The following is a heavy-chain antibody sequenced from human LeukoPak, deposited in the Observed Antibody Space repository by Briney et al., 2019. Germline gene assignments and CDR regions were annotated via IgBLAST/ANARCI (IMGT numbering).Heavy chain of an antibody. V-gene: IGHV1-18*01. CDR1: GYTFTSYG. D-gene: IGHD3-16*01. Sequence: ASVKVSCKASGYTFTSYGISWVRQAPGQGLEWMGWISAYNGNTNYAQKLQGRVTMTTDTSTSTAYMELRSLRSDDTAVYHCATDNSFMITFGGVISPIEYFQHWGQGTLVTVSS. CDR3: ATDNSFMITFGGVISPIEYFQH. CDR2: ISAYNGNT. J-gene: IGHJ1*01.